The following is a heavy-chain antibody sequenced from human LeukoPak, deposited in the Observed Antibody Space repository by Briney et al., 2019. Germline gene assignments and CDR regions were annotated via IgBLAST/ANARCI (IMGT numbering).Heavy chain of an antibody. J-gene: IGHJ6*02. CDR1: GGTFSSYA. D-gene: IGHD5-18*01. CDR2: IIPILGIA. Sequence: SVKVSCKASGGTFSSYAISWVRQAPGQGLEWMGRIIPILGIANYAQKFQGRVTITVDKSTSTAYMELSSLRSEDTAVYYCARVVSDTAMRADYYYYYGMDVWGQGTTVTVSS. CDR3: ARVVSDTAMRADYYYYYGMDV. V-gene: IGHV1-69*04.